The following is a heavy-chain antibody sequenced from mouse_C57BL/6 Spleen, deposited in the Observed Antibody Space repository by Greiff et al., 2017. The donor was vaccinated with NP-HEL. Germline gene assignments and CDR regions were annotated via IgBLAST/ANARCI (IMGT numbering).Heavy chain of an antibody. CDR1: GYAFSSYW. J-gene: IGHJ3*01. Sequence: QVHVKQSGAELVKPGASVKISCKASGYAFSSYWMNWVKQRPGKGLEWIGQIYPGDGDTNYNGKFKGKATLTADKSSSTAYMQLSSLTSEDSAVYFCARSGYYDYDGAWFAYWGQGTLVTVSA. D-gene: IGHD2-4*01. V-gene: IGHV1-80*01. CDR3: ARSGYYDYDGAWFAY. CDR2: IYPGDGDT.